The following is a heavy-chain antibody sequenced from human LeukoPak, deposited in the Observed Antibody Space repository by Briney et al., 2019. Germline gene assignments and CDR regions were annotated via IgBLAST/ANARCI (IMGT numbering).Heavy chain of an antibody. CDR2: IIPIFGTA. D-gene: IGHD3-22*01. J-gene: IGHJ3*02. V-gene: IGHV1-69*13. CDR3: AREYYYDSSGYYYSVLGAFDI. CDR1: GYTFTSYY. Sequence: SVKVSCKASGYTFTSYYMHWVRQAPGQGLEWMGGIIPIFGTANYAQKFQGRVTITADESTSTAYMELSSLRSEDTAVYYCAREYYYDSSGYYYSVLGAFDIWGQGTMVTVSS.